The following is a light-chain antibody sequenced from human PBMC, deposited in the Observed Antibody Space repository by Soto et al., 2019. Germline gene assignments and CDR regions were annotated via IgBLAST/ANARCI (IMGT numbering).Light chain of an antibody. CDR3: QSYDISLAAYV. J-gene: IGLJ1*01. Sequence: QSVLTQPPSVSGSPGQSVTISCTGTSSDVGSYNRLSWYQQPPGTAPKLIMYEVNTRPSGVPDRFSGSKSGTSASLAITGLQADDEGDYFCQSYDISLAAYVFGTGTKLTVL. CDR2: EVN. V-gene: IGLV2-18*02. CDR1: SSDVGSYNR.